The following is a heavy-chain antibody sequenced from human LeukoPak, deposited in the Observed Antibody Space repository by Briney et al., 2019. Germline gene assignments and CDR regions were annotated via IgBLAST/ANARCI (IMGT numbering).Heavy chain of an antibody. CDR3: AKAHDYGDYAGFDY. V-gene: IGHV3-9*01. CDR1: GFTFDDYA. J-gene: IGHJ4*02. CDR2: ISWNSGNV. Sequence: GGSLRLSCAASGFTFDDYAMHWVRQAPGKGLEWVSGISWNSGNVAYADSVKGRFTISRDSAKTSLYLQINNLRAEDTALYYCAKAHDYGDYAGFDYWGQGTLVSVSS. D-gene: IGHD4-17*01.